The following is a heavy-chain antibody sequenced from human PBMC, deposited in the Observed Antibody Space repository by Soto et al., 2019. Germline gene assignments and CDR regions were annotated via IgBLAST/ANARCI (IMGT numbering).Heavy chain of an antibody. CDR2: IIPIFGTA. D-gene: IGHD3-22*01. Sequence: SVKVSCKASGYTFTSYYMHWVRQAPGQGLEWMGGIIPIFGTANYAQKFQGRVTITADESTSTAYMELSSLRSEDTAVYYCARDRGYYDSSGSYYFDYWGQGTLVTVSS. V-gene: IGHV1-69*13. CDR3: ARDRGYYDSSGSYYFDY. J-gene: IGHJ4*02. CDR1: GYTFTSYY.